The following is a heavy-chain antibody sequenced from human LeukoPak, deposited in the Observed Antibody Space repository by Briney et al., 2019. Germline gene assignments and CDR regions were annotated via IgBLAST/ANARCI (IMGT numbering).Heavy chain of an antibody. D-gene: IGHD6-19*01. CDR2: IWYDGSNK. J-gene: IGHJ4*02. V-gene: IGHV3-33*06. CDR1: GFTFSSYG. Sequence: GGSLRLSCAASGFTFSSYGMHWVRQAPGKGLEWVAVIWYDGSNKYYADSVTGRFTISRDNSKNTLYLQMNSLRAEDTAVYYCAKESLPKALYSSGWYFDYWGQGTLVTVSS. CDR3: AKESLPKALYSSGWYFDY.